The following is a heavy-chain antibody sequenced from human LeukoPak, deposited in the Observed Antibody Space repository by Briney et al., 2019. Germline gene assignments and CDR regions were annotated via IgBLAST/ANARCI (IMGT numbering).Heavy chain of an antibody. CDR1: GFTFSSYW. CDR2: IKQDGGEK. Sequence: GGSLRLSCATSGFTFSSYWMTWVRQAPGKGLEWVANIKQDGGEKYYVDSVRGRFTISRDNAKNSLYLQMNSLRAEDTAVYYCVRGTQDFRHWGQGTLVTVSS. V-gene: IGHV3-7*01. CDR3: VRGTQDFRH. J-gene: IGHJ1*01.